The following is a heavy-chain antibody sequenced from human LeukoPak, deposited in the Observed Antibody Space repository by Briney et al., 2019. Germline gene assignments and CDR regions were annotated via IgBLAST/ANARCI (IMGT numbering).Heavy chain of an antibody. V-gene: IGHV1-18*01. Sequence: ASVKVSCKASGDTFISWVRQAPGQGLEWMGWISAYNGNTNYAQKLQGRVTMTTDTSTSTAYMELRSLRSDDTAVYYCARVAVGQQLAPGHSYYYYYGMDVWGQGTTVTVSS. CDR3: ARVAVGQQLAPGHSYYYYYGMDV. D-gene: IGHD6-13*01. CDR1: GDTF. CDR2: ISAYNGNT. J-gene: IGHJ6*02.